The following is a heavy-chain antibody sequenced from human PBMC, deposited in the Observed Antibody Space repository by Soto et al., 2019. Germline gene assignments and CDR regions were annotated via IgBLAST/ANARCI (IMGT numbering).Heavy chain of an antibody. V-gene: IGHV4-39*07. CDR2: IYYSGST. CDR1: GGSISSSSYY. J-gene: IGHJ4*02. Sequence: SETLSLTCTVSGGSISSSSYYWGWIRQPPGKGLEWIGSIYYSGSTYYNPSLKSRVTISVDTSKNQFSLKLSSVTAADTAVYYCASYGSGSYYTHLYYFDYWGQGTLVTVSS. CDR3: ASYGSGSYYTHLYYFDY. D-gene: IGHD3-10*01.